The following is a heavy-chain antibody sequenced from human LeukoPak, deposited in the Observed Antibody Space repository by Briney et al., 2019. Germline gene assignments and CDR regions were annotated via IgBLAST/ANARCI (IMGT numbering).Heavy chain of an antibody. CDR2: IYYSGST. CDR1: GGSISSGGYY. J-gene: IGHJ5*02. D-gene: IGHD3-22*01. Sequence: PSQTLSLTCTVSGGSISSGGYYWSWIRQPPGKGLEWIGYIYYSGSTYYNPSLKSRVTISVDTSKNQLSLKLTSVTAADTAVYYCARPYYYDSRIDPWGQGTLVTVSS. V-gene: IGHV4-30-4*01. CDR3: ARPYYYDSRIDP.